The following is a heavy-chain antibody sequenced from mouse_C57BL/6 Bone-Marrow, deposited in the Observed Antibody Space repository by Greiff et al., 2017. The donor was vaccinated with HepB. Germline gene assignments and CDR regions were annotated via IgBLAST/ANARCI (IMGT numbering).Heavy chain of an antibody. CDR1: GFSFNTYA. Sequence: DVMLVESGGGLVQPKGSLKLSCAASGFSFNTYAMNWVRQAPGKGLEWVARIRSKSNNYATYYADSVKDRFTISRDDSESMLYLQMNNLKTEDTAMYYCVRRAPYYYGSSWYYFDYWGQGTTLTVSS. V-gene: IGHV10-1*01. CDR3: VRRAPYYYGSSWYYFDY. CDR2: IRSKSNNYAT. J-gene: IGHJ2*01. D-gene: IGHD1-1*01.